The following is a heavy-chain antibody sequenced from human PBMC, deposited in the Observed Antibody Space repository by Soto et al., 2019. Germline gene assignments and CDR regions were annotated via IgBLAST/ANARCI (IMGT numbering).Heavy chain of an antibody. CDR3: AGAGGRGDGYTSVGV. Sequence: QVQLVQSGAEVKKPGASVKVSCKASGYTFTSYDINWVRQATGQGLEWMGWMNANSGNTGYAQKIQGRVTMTRNTSKSTAYMERSSPRSEDKAVYDGAGAGGRGDGYTSVGVWGQGTTVTVSS. V-gene: IGHV1-8*01. CDR1: GYTFTSYD. D-gene: IGHD5-12*01. J-gene: IGHJ6*02. CDR2: MNANSGNT.